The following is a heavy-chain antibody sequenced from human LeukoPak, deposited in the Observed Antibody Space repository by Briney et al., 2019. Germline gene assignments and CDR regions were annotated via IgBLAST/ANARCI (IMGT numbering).Heavy chain of an antibody. CDR2: IYYSGST. J-gene: IGHJ4*02. CDR1: GGSISSSSYY. V-gene: IGHV4-39*01. D-gene: IGHD1-26*01. Sequence: PSETLSLTCTVSGGSISSSSYYWGWIRQPPGKGLEWIGSIYYSGSTYYNPSLKSRVTISVGTSKNQFSLKLSSVTAADTAVYYCARQRYSGSYYDYWGQGTLVTVSS. CDR3: ARQRYSGSYYDY.